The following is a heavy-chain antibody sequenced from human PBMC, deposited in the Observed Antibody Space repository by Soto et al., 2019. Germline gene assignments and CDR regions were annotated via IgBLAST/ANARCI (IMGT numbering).Heavy chain of an antibody. CDR2: IYSGGST. J-gene: IGHJ1*01. CDR1: GFTVSSNY. D-gene: IGHD3-22*01. V-gene: IGHV3-53*01. Sequence: EVQLVDSGGGLIQPGGSLRLSCAASGFTVSSNYMSWVRQAPGKGLEWVSVIYSGGSTYYADSVEGRVTISRDKSKNTLYLQRTSLRAEDTAVYYCARDRVESGYPEYFQHWGQGTLVTVSS. CDR3: ARDRVESGYPEYFQH.